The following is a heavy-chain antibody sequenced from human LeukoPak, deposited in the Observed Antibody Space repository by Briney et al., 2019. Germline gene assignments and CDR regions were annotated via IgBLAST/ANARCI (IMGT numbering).Heavy chain of an antibody. J-gene: IGHJ3*02. Sequence: GESLKISCKGSGYSFTSYWIGWVRQMPGKGLEWMGIIYPGDSDTRYSPSFQGQVTISADKSISTAYLQWSSLKAPDTAMYYCARPPSIAADNDAFDIWGQGTMVTVSS. CDR2: IYPGDSDT. V-gene: IGHV5-51*01. CDR3: ARPPSIAADNDAFDI. D-gene: IGHD6-25*01. CDR1: GYSFTSYW.